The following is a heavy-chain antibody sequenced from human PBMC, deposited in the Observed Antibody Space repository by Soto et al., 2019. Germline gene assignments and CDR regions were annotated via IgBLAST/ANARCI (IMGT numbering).Heavy chain of an antibody. V-gene: IGHV3-23*01. J-gene: IGHJ1*01. CDR2: ISGSGGST. CDR3: AKAPRDIVVVVAAQPPEYFQH. D-gene: IGHD2-15*01. CDR1: GFTFSSYT. Sequence: PGGSLRLSCAASGFTFSSYTMSWVRQAPGKGLEWVSAISGSGGSTYYADSVKGRFTISRDNSKNTLYLQMNSLRAEDTAVYYCAKAPRDIVVVVAAQPPEYFQHWGQGTLVTVSS.